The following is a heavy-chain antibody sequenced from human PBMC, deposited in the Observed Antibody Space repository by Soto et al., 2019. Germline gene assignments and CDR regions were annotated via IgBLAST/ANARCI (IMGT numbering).Heavy chain of an antibody. J-gene: IGHJ4*02. V-gene: IGHV3-23*01. D-gene: IGHD6-13*01. CDR3: AKHSGSSAAGSFDY. CDR1: GFTFSSYA. Sequence: EVQLLESGGGLVQPGGSLRLSCAASGFTFSSYAMTWVRQTPGKGLEWVSAITPSGGSTYYADSVQGRFTVSRDNSKTTLYLQRNSLRAADTAVYSCAKHSGSSAAGSFDYWGQGSLVTVSS. CDR2: ITPSGGST.